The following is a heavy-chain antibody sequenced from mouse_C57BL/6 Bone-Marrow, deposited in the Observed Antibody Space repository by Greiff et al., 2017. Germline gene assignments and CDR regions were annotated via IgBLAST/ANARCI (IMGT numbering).Heavy chain of an antibody. CDR1: GFNIQDSY. Sequence: DVQLQESGAELVKPGASVKLSCTASGFNIQDSYIHWVKQRTEQGLEWIGRIDPEGGETKYAPKFQDKATITADTSSNTAYLQLSSLTAEDTAIYYCTRSLSYYGTNYWGQGTTLTVSS. D-gene: IGHD1-1*01. J-gene: IGHJ2*01. V-gene: IGHV14-2*01. CDR2: IDPEGGET. CDR3: TRSLSYYGTNY.